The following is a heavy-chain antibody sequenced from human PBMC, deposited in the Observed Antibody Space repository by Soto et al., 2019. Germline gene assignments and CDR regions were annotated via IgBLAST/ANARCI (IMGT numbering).Heavy chain of an antibody. J-gene: IGHJ2*01. CDR3: ARRIRRYFDL. D-gene: IGHD5-18*01. V-gene: IGHV4-39*01. CDR1: GGSISSSSYY. CDR2: IYYSGST. Sequence: SETLSLTCTVSGGSISSSSYYWGWIRQPPGKGLEWIGSIYYSGSTYYNPSLKSRVTISVDTSKNQFSLKLSSVTAADTAVYYCARRIRRYFDLWGRGTLVTVSS.